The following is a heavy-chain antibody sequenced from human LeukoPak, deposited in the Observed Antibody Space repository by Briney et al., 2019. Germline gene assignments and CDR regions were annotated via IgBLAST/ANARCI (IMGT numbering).Heavy chain of an antibody. D-gene: IGHD1-1*01. CDR3: AKDQRPRANYYFDY. Sequence: GGSLRLSCAASGSTFSSYSMNWVRQAPGKGLEWVSYISSSSSTIYYADSVKGRFTISRDNAKNSLYLQMNSLRAEDTAVYYCAKDQRPRANYYFDYWGQGTLVTVSS. V-gene: IGHV3-48*04. J-gene: IGHJ4*02. CDR1: GSTFSSYS. CDR2: ISSSSSTI.